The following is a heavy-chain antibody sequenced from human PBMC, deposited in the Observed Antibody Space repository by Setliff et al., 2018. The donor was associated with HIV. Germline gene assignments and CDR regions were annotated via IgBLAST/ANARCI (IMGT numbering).Heavy chain of an antibody. Sequence: HPGGSLRLSCAASGFTFSSYSMNWVRQGPGKGLEWVSYISSSGSSIYYADSVKGRFTISRDNAKNSLYLQMNSLRAEDTAVYYCARGPYTIDYWGQGTLVTVSS. CDR1: GFTFSSYS. D-gene: IGHD3-16*01. CDR3: ARGPYTIDY. J-gene: IGHJ4*02. CDR2: ISSSGSSI. V-gene: IGHV3-48*04.